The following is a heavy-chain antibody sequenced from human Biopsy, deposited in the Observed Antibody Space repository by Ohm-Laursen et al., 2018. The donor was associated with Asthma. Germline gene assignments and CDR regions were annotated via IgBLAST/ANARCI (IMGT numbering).Heavy chain of an antibody. CDR1: GFVFSQCG. CDR2: VSSDGHNK. J-gene: IGHJ3*02. Sequence: SSLRLSCTAFGFVFSQCGMHWVRQGPGKGLEWVALVSSDGHNKYYEDSVKGRFTISRDNSRNRLYLQINRLTVEDSAVYFCARQSGQDYGDSSGFDIWGQGTEVAVSS. V-gene: IGHV3-30*03. D-gene: IGHD3-22*01. CDR3: ARQSGQDYGDSSGFDI.